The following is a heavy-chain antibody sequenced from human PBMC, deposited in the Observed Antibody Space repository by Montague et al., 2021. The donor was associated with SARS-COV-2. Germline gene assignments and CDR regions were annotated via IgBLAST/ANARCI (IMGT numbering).Heavy chain of an antibody. CDR3: ASSYYYRPGTYFYDYYVDA. D-gene: IGHD3-10*01. J-gene: IGHJ5*02. CDR1: GASVSSSRYY. CDR2: ISYSGRT. Sequence: SETLSLTCTVSGASVSSSRYYWGWIRQPPGKGLGWIGSISYSGRTYYSPSLESRLTISVDTSENQFSLKLSSVTAADTAVYYCASSYYYRPGTYFYDYYVDAWGKGTLVTVSS. V-gene: IGHV4-39*01.